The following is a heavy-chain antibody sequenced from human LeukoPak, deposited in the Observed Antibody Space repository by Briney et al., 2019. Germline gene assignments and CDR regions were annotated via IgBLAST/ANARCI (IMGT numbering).Heavy chain of an antibody. Sequence: SETLSLTCTVSGGSISSYYWSWIRQPPGKGLEWIGYIYYSGSTNYNPSLKSRVTISVDTSKNQFSLKLTSVTAADTAAYYCARVRAGTTTKRAFDIWGQGTLVTVSS. CDR2: IYYSGST. CDR1: GGSISSYY. D-gene: IGHD1-7*01. V-gene: IGHV4-59*01. CDR3: ARVRAGTTTKRAFDI. J-gene: IGHJ3*02.